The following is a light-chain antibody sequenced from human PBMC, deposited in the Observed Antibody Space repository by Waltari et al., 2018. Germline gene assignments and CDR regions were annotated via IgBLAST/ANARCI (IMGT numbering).Light chain of an antibody. CDR3: QVRDSNTAV. CDR1: NIGAKR. Sequence: SYDLTQPLSVSVALGQTASITCGGNNIGAKRLHWYQQKPGQAPLLVIYRDNTRPSRIPERFSGSNSENTATLTISGAQAADEADYYCQVRDSNTAVFGGGTHLTVL. CDR2: RDN. J-gene: IGLJ7*01. V-gene: IGLV3-9*01.